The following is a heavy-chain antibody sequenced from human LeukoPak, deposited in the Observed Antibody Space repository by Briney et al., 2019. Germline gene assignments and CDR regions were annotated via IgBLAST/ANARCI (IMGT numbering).Heavy chain of an antibody. J-gene: IGHJ3*02. CDR1: GGSISSYY. Sequence: SETLSLTCTVSGGSISSYYWSWIRQPPGKGLEWIGYIYYSGSTNYNPSLKSRVTISVDTSKNQFSLKLSSVTAADTAVYYCARTSLAGKSNDAFDIWGQGTMVTVSS. D-gene: IGHD6-13*01. CDR3: ARTSLAGKSNDAFDI. CDR2: IYYSGST. V-gene: IGHV4-59*01.